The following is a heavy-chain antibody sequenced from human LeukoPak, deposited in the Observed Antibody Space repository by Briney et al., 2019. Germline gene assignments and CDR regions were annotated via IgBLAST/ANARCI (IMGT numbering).Heavy chain of an antibody. V-gene: IGHV5-51*01. CDR2: IYPGDSDT. J-gene: IGHJ4*02. CDR1: GYSFTSYW. Sequence: GESLKISCKGSGYSFTSYWIGWVRQMPGKGLEWMGIIYPGDSDTRYSPSFQGQVTISADKSISTAYLQWSSLKASDTAMYYCARLTPDYYGSGSYNDYWGQGTLVTVSS. D-gene: IGHD3-10*01. CDR3: ARLTPDYYGSGSYNDY.